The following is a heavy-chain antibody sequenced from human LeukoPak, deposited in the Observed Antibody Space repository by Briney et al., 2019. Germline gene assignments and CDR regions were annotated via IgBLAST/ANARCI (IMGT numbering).Heavy chain of an antibody. V-gene: IGHV4-59*01. CDR3: AVDNDSTGYYFSMDV. Sequence: SETLSLTCAVYGGSFSGYYWSWIRQPPGKGLEWIGYISYSGSTNYNPSLKGRVTISVDTSKNHFSLKLSSVTAADTAVYYCAVDNDSTGYYFSMDVWGKGTTVTVSS. D-gene: IGHD3-22*01. CDR2: ISYSGST. J-gene: IGHJ6*03. CDR1: GGSFSGYY.